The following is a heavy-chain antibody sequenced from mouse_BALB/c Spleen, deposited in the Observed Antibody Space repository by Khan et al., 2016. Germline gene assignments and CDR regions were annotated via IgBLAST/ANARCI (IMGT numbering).Heavy chain of an antibody. CDR3: ARENMGEFAY. D-gene: IGHD1-1*02. J-gene: IGHJ3*01. Sequence: QVQLKESGPGLVVPSQSLSITCTVSGFSLTSYGVHWVRQPPGKGLEWLGVIWAGGSTNYNSALMSRLSISKDNSKSQVFLKMNSLQTDDTAMYYCARENMGEFAYWGQGTLVTVSA. V-gene: IGHV2-9*02. CDR1: GFSLTSYG. CDR2: IWAGGST.